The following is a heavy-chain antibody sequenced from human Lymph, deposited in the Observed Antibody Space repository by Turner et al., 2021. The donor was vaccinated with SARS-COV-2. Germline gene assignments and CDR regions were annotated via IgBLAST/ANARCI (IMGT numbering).Heavy chain of an antibody. Sequence: QVQLQQWGAGLLKPSEPLSLTCAVYGGSFSGSYWSWIRQPPGKGLEWIGEINHSGSNNYNPSLKSRVTKSVDTSKNQFSLKLSSVTAAETAVYYCARGGVDTAMVRYYYYGMDVWGQGTTVTVSS. CDR1: GGSFSGSY. D-gene: IGHD5-18*01. CDR2: INHSGSN. J-gene: IGHJ6*02. CDR3: ARGGVDTAMVRYYYYGMDV. V-gene: IGHV4-34*01.